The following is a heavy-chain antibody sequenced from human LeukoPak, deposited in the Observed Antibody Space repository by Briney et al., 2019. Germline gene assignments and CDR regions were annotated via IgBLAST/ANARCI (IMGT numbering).Heavy chain of an antibody. D-gene: IGHD3-9*01. CDR3: ARGTGGGYTIFYPFDY. V-gene: IGHV4-59*01. CDR1: GGSISSYY. Sequence: SETLSLTCTVSGGSISSYYWSWIRQPPGKGLEWIGFIYYSGSSYYNPSLKSRVTMSVDTSKNQFSLKLTSVTAADTAVYYCARGTGGGYTIFYPFDYWGQGTLVTVSS. J-gene: IGHJ4*02. CDR2: IYYSGSS.